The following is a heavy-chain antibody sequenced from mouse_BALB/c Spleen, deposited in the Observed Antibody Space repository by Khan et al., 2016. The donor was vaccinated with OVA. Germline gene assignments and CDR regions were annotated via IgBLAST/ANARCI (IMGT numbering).Heavy chain of an antibody. V-gene: IGHV3-6*02. CDR2: IRYDGNS. CDR1: GYSITSGYF. J-gene: IGHJ3*01. D-gene: IGHD3-1*01. CDR3: ARGGSSGPAWFAY. Sequence: EVQLQESGPGLVKPSQSLSLTCSVTGYSITSGYFWNWIRQFPGNKLEWMGYIRYDGNSNYNPSLKNRIPTTRDTSKNQFFLKLNSVTPEDTATYYCARGGSSGPAWFAYWGQGTLVTVSA.